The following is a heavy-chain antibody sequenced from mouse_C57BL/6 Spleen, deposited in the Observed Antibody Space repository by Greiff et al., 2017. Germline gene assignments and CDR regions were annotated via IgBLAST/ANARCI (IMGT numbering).Heavy chain of an antibody. D-gene: IGHD1-1*01. V-gene: IGHV1-82*01. J-gene: IGHJ3*01. CDR3: ARDYYGSSSGWFAY. Sequence: QVQLKQSGPELVKPGASVKISCKASGYAFSSSWMNWVKQRPGKGLEWIGRIYPGDGDTNYNGKFKGKATLTADKSSSTAYMQLSSLTSEDSAVYFCARDYYGSSSGWFAYWGQGTLVTVSA. CDR2: IYPGDGDT. CDR1: GYAFSSSW.